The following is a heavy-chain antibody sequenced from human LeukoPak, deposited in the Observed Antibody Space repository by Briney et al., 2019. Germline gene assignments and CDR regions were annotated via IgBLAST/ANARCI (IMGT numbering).Heavy chain of an antibody. Sequence: GESLKISCKGSGYRFTSYWICGVREIAGKVLEWMGIIYPGDSDTRYSPSLHAQITTSADKSISTAYLQWSSLKASDTAMYYCARCGWGSYGMDVWGQGTTVTVSS. CDR3: ARCGWGSYGMDV. V-gene: IGHV5-51*01. CDR2: IYPGDSDT. J-gene: IGHJ6*02. CDR1: GYRFTSYW. D-gene: IGHD6-19*01.